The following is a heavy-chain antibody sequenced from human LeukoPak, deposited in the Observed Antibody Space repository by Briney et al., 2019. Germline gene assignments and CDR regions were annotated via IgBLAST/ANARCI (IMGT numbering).Heavy chain of an antibody. Sequence: GESLKISCKTSGYTFTSYWNGWGRQTPGKGLEGMGVIFPRDSDVRYSPSFQSQVTISADKSTNTAYLHWGTLKASDSAMYYCVRSLPGTLLRGYGMDVWGPGTTVTVS. CDR1: GYTFTSYW. CDR3: VRSLPGTLLRGYGMDV. V-gene: IGHV5-51*01. CDR2: IFPRDSDV. D-gene: IGHD3-10*01. J-gene: IGHJ6*02.